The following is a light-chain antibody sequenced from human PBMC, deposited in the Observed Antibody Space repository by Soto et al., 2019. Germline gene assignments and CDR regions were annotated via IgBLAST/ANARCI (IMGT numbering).Light chain of an antibody. J-gene: IGKJ4*01. Sequence: DIVMTQSPDSLAVSLGERATINCKSSQSILFNSNNRNYLAWYQQNPGQPPKLLIYWASTRESGVPDRFGGSGSGTDFTLTISSLQAEDVAVYYCQQYYDTPLTFGGGTKVEIK. CDR2: WAS. CDR1: QSILFNSNNRNY. CDR3: QQYYDTPLT. V-gene: IGKV4-1*01.